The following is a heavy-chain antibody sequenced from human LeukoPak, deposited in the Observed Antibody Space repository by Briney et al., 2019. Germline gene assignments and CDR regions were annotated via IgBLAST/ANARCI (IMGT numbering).Heavy chain of an antibody. V-gene: IGHV4-34*01. CDR1: GFTFSDYY. CDR3: ARHVDMTTVNYYYLDV. D-gene: IGHD4-11*01. Sequence: GSLRLSCAASGFTFSDYYMSWIRQPPGKGLEWIGDINYSGNTNYNPSFKSRVIASIDTSKDQFSLKLNSVTAGDTAVYYCARHVDMTTVNYYYLDVWGKGTTVTVSS. J-gene: IGHJ6*03. CDR2: INYSGNT.